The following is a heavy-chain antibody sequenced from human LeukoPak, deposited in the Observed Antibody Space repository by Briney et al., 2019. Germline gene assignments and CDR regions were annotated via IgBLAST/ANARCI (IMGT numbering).Heavy chain of an antibody. CDR1: GASLNGHY. CDR2: GSDVGGT. CDR3: ARDRGPLYFDY. Sequence: SETLSLTCAVYGASLNGHYWSWTRQPPGKGLEWIGEGSDVGGTKYNPSLKSRVTISTDTSKNQFSLQLNSVTPEDTAVYYCARDRGPLYFDYWGQGTLVTVSS. V-gene: IGHV4-34*01. D-gene: IGHD6-25*01. J-gene: IGHJ4*02.